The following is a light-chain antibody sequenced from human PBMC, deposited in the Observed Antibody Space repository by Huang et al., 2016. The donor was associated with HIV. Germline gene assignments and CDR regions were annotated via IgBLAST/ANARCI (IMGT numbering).Light chain of an antibody. CDR1: QTVVSNY. J-gene: IGKJ4*01. V-gene: IGKV3-20*01. Sequence: EIVLTQSPGTLSLSPGERATLSCRASQTVVSNYLAWYQQKPGQALRLLFSSASSRSSGIPDRFSGSGSGTDFTLTITRLEPWDFAVYYCQQYFGSPLTFGGGTKVEIK. CDR2: SAS. CDR3: QQYFGSPLT.